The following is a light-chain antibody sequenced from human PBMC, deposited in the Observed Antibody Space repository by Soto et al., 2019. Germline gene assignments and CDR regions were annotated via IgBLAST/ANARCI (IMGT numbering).Light chain of an antibody. J-gene: IGKJ1*01. Sequence: PGERATLSCRASQSVSSSSLAWYQQKPGQAPRLLIYGASSRPTGIPDRFSGSGSGTDFTLTISRLEPEDFAVYYCEQYGSSPLTFGQGTKVEIK. CDR2: GAS. CDR1: QSVSSSS. CDR3: EQYGSSPLT. V-gene: IGKV3-20*01.